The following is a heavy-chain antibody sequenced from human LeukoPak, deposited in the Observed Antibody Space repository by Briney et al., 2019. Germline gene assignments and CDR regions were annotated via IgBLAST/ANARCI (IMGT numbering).Heavy chain of an antibody. CDR3: TTASIAAESWFDP. Sequence: GGSLRLSCAASGFTFSNAWMSWVRQAPGKGLEWVGRIKSKTDGGTTDYAAPVKGRFTISRDDSKNTLYLQMNSLKTEDTAVYYCTTASIAAESWFDPWGQGTLVTVSS. J-gene: IGHJ5*02. CDR1: GFTFSNAW. D-gene: IGHD6-13*01. V-gene: IGHV3-15*01. CDR2: IKSKTDGGTT.